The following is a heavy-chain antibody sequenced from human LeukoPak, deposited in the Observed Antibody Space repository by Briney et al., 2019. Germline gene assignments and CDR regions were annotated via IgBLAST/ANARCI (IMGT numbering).Heavy chain of an antibody. CDR3: ARQGGYCSSTSCYALLYFDY. CDR2: IYPGDSDT. CDR1: GYSFTSYW. J-gene: IGHJ4*02. Sequence: GESLKVSCKGSGYSFTSYWIGWVRQMPGKGLEWMGIIYPGDSDTRYSPSFQGQVTISADKSISTAYLQWSSLKASDTAMYYCARQGGYCSSTSCYALLYFDYWGQGTLVTVSS. D-gene: IGHD2-2*01. V-gene: IGHV5-51*01.